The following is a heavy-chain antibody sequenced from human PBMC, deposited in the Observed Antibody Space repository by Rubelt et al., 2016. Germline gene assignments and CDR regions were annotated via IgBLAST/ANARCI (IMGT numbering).Heavy chain of an antibody. J-gene: IGHJ4*02. V-gene: IGHV4-39*07. CDR3: AAAFDY. CDR2: IYYGGDT. CDR1: GGSISSSTYY. D-gene: IGHD6-25*01. Sequence: QLQLQESGPGLVKPSETLSLTCAVSGGSISSSTYYWGWIRQPPGKGLEWIGSIYYGGDTYYNPSLKSRVTISVDTSKNKVSLKLNSVTAADTAMYYCAAAFDYWGQGTLVTVSS.